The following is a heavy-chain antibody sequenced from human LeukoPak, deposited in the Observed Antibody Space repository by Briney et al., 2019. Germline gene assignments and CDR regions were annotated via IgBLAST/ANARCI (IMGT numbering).Heavy chain of an antibody. CDR1: GFTVSSNY. V-gene: IGHV3-66*01. CDR2: IYSGGST. J-gene: IGHJ4*02. D-gene: IGHD6-13*01. Sequence: GGSLRLSCAASGFTVSSNYMSWVRQAPGKGLEWVSVIYSGGSTYYADSVKGRFTISRDNSKNMLYLQMNSLRAEDTAVYYCASRIAAAGTSDYWGQGTLVTVSS. CDR3: ASRIAAAGTSDY.